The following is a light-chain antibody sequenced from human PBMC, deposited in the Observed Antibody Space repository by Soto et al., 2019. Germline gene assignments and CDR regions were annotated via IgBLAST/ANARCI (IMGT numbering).Light chain of an antibody. V-gene: IGLV2-14*01. J-gene: IGLJ1*01. CDR1: SSDVGGYNY. Sequence: QSVLTQPASVSGSPGQSITVSCTGTSSDVGGYNYVSWYQQHPGKAPRLMIYDVTNRPSGVSNRFSGSKSGNTASLTISVLQAEDEADYYCSSYRRGSTYVFGTGTKVTVL. CDR2: DVT. CDR3: SSYRRGSTYV.